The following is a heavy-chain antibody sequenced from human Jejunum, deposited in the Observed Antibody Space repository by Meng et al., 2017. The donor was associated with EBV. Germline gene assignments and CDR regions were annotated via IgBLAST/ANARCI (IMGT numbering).Heavy chain of an antibody. CDR1: GGSVNGVNVS. Sequence: APGSVKPLAPSPPPRTVPGGSVNGVNVSWSWIRQPPGKGLDWIGYIYYSGSTNYIPSLKSRVTISLDTSKNQFSLKLSSVTAADTAVYYCAGLRYSGYDRAFDYWGQGALVTVSS. CDR2: IYYSGST. V-gene: IGHV4-61*01. J-gene: IGHJ4*02. D-gene: IGHD5-12*01. CDR3: AGLRYSGYDRAFDY.